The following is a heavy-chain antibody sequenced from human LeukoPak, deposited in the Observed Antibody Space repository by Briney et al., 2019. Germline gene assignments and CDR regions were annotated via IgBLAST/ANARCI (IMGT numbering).Heavy chain of an antibody. CDR2: MNPNSGNT. V-gene: IGHV1-8*01. Sequence: ASVKVSCKASGHTFTSYDINWVRQATGQGLEWMGWMNPNSGNTGYAQKFQGRVTMARNASISTAYMELSSLRSEDTAVYYCARGRAPIAAADYWGQGTLVTVSS. CDR3: ARGRAPIAAADY. D-gene: IGHD6-13*01. J-gene: IGHJ4*02. CDR1: GHTFTSYD.